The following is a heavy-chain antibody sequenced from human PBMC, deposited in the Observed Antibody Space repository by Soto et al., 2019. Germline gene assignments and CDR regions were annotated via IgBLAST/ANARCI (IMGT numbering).Heavy chain of an antibody. V-gene: IGHV3-23*01. J-gene: IGHJ6*03. CDR3: AKSGKIFGVVGGYYYYMDV. D-gene: IGHD3-3*01. CDR2: ISGSGGST. Sequence: PGGSLRLSCAASGFTFSSYAMSWVRQAPGKGLEWVSAISGSGGSTYYADSVKGRFTISRDNSKNTLYLQMNSLRAEDTAVYYCAKSGKIFGVVGGYYYYMDVWGKGTTVTVSS. CDR1: GFTFSSYA.